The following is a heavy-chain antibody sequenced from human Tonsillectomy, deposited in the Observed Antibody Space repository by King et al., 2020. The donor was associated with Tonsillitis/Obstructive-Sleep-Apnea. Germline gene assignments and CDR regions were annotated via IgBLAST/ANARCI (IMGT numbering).Heavy chain of an antibody. CDR1: GFTFSSYW. CDR3: ACSGAPA. CDR2: INSDGSRT. V-gene: IGHV3-74*01. D-gene: IGHD3-10*02. J-gene: IGHJ5*02. Sequence: VQLVESGGGLVQPGGSLRLSCATSGFTFSSYWMHWVRQAPGKGLVWVSRINSDGSRTSYADSVKGRFTISRDNARNTVHLQMNSLRGEYTAVYYCACSGAPAWGQGTLVTVSS.